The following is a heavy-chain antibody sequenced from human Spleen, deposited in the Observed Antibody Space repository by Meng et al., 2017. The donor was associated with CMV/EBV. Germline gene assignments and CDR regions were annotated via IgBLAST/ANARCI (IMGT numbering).Heavy chain of an antibody. J-gene: IGHJ5*02. Sequence: SCVASGFTFDSYGMHWVRQAPGKGLEWVAFMWYDENQEEYADSAKGRFTISRDNSKNTVDLQMNNLRVEDTAVYYCVRDVAPGWFDPWGQGTLVTVS. CDR3: VRDVAPGWFDP. V-gene: IGHV3-30*02. CDR1: GFTFDSYG. D-gene: IGHD3-10*01. CDR2: MWYDENQE.